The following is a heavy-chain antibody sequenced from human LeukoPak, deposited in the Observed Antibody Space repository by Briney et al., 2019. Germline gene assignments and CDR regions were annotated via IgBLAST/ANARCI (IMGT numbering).Heavy chain of an antibody. CDR1: GFTFSRYA. CDR2: ISGGGGGT. J-gene: IGHJ4*01. Sequence: GGSLRLSCAASGFTFSRYAMSWVRLAPGKGLEWVSAISGGGGGTYYADSVKGRFTISRDNSKNTLYLQMNSLRAQDTAVYYCAKGRYYFDYWGHGTLVTVSS. V-gene: IGHV3-23*01. D-gene: IGHD3-16*01. CDR3: AKGRYYFDY.